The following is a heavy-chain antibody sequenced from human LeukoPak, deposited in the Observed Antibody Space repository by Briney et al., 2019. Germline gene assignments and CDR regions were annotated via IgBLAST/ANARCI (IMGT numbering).Heavy chain of an antibody. CDR2: ISAYNGNT. CDR1: GYTFTSYG. D-gene: IGHD3-10*01. V-gene: IGHV1-18*01. CDR3: AREREDGSGSYYNDYYYYGMDV. Sequence: ASVKVSCKASGYTFTSYGISWVRQAPGQGLEWMGWISAYNGNTYYAQKLKGRVTMTTDTSTSTAYMELRSLRSDDTAVYYCAREREDGSGSYYNDYYYYGMDVWGQGTTVTVSS. J-gene: IGHJ6*02.